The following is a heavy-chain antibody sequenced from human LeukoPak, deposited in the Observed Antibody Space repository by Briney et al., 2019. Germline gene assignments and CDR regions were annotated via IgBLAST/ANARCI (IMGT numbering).Heavy chain of an antibody. V-gene: IGHV3-23*01. Sequence: GGSLRLSCAASGFTFDSFAMSWVRQAPGKGLEWVSAISGSGGSTYYADSVKGRFTISRDNSKNTLYLQMNSLRAEDTAVYYCAKDSSSWYAYLDYWGQGTLVTVSS. J-gene: IGHJ4*02. CDR2: ISGSGGST. CDR1: GFTFDSFA. CDR3: AKDSSSWYAYLDY. D-gene: IGHD6-13*01.